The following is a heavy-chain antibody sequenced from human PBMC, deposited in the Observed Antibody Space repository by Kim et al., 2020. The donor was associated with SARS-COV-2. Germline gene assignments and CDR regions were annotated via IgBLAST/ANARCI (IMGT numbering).Heavy chain of an antibody. CDR1: GFTVGTNY. CDR3: ARDHAADRCFDY. J-gene: IGHJ4*02. D-gene: IGHD6-13*01. CDR2: IYSGGST. V-gene: IGHV3-66*01. Sequence: GGSLRLSCAASGFTVGTNYMSWVRQAPGKGLEWVSVIYSGGSTYYADSVKGRFTTSRDNSKNTLYLQMNNLRAEDTAVYYCARDHAADRCFDYWGQGTLV.